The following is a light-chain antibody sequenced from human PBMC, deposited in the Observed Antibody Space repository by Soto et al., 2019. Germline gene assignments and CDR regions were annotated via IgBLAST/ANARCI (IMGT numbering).Light chain of an antibody. CDR1: QRVSSN. CDR2: GAS. J-gene: IGKJ1*01. V-gene: IGKV3-15*01. CDR3: NHYNLWPPWT. Sequence: EIVMTQSPATLSVSPGDRATLSCRASQRVSSNLAWYQQKPGQAPRLLIYGASTRASGIPARVSGSGSVTECMLTNSILQSEDFSGYYCNHYNLWPPWTFGNETNVEIK.